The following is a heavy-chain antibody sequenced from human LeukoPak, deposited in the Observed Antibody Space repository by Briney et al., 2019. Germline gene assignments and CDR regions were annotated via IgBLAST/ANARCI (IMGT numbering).Heavy chain of an antibody. CDR2: MNQDGSEK. J-gene: IGHJ4*02. CDR3: ARDPPGLEVAGYDY. D-gene: IGHD6-19*01. Sequence: GGSLRLSCAVSGFNFSTYWMSWVRQAPGKGLEWVANMNQDGSEKYYVDPLKGRFTISRDNAKNSLYLQMNSLRAEDTAVYYCARDPPGLEVAGYDYWGQGTLVTVSS. V-gene: IGHV3-7*01. CDR1: GFNFSTYW.